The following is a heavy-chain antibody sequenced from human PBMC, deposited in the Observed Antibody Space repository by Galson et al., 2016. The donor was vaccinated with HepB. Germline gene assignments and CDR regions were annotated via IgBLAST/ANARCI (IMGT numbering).Heavy chain of an antibody. Sequence: SLRLSCAASGFTFSSYTMNWVRQAPGKGLEWVSYISSSGTTIYHADSVKGRFTISRDNAKNSLYLQMNSLRAEDTAVYYCAREPVRLDDLLTGPPKNPDYWGQGTLVTVSS. V-gene: IGHV3-48*03. CDR3: AREPVRLDDLLTGPPKNPDY. CDR2: ISSSGTTI. CDR1: GFTFSSYT. D-gene: IGHD3-9*01. J-gene: IGHJ4*02.